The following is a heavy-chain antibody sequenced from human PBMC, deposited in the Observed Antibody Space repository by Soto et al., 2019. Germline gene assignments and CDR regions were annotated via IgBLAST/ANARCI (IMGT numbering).Heavy chain of an antibody. CDR1: GFTFSSCV. CDR3: AKGLINGRWYAED. J-gene: IGHJ4*02. CDR2: ITDSGTGT. Sequence: EVHLLESGGGLVHPGGSLRLSCGASGFTFSSCVMTWVRQAPGKGLEWVSCITDSGTGTYYADSVKGRFTITRDNAKNTMYLQMNNLRVEDTGVYYCAKGLINGRWYAEDWGQGTLVTVSS. D-gene: IGHD6-13*01. V-gene: IGHV3-23*01.